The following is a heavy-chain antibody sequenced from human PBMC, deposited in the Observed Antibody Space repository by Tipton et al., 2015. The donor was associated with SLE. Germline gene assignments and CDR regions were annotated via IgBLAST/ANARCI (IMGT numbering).Heavy chain of an antibody. Sequence: GLVKPSETLSLTCAVYGGSLSGHYWSWIRQSPGKGLECIGESNDSGKTNYNPALESRATISVDTSRSQFSLRLTSVTAADTAVYYCARRRAATGLFSERGWFDPWGQGALVTVSS. V-gene: IGHV4-34*01. CDR1: GGSLSGHY. CDR3: ARRRAATGLFSERGWFDP. J-gene: IGHJ5*02. CDR2: SNDSGKT. D-gene: IGHD6-25*01.